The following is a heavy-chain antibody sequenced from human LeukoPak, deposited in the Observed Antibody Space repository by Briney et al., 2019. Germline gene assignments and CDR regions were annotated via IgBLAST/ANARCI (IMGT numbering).Heavy chain of an antibody. CDR1: GFTFSNYA. D-gene: IGHD4-17*01. J-gene: IGHJ4*02. Sequence: PGGSLRLSCAVSGFTFSNYAMNWIRQAPGKGLEWVSGISGSGGSTYYADSVKGRFTISRDNSKNTLYLQMNSLRAEDTAVYYCTRGSYGDYEYWGQGTLVTVSS. CDR2: ISGSGGST. V-gene: IGHV3-23*01. CDR3: TRGSYGDYEY.